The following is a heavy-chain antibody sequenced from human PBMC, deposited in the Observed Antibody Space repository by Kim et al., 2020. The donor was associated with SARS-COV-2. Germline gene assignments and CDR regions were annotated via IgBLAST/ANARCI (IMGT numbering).Heavy chain of an antibody. CDR1: GFTFSSYG. J-gene: IGHJ4*02. CDR3: AKDLAPYCSGGSCYPGDY. CDR2: VSHDGSNK. V-gene: IGHV3-30*18. D-gene: IGHD2-15*01. Sequence: GGSLRLSCAASGFTFSSYGMHWVRQAPGKGLEWVAVVSHDGSNKYYADSVKGRFTISRDNSKNRLYLQMNSLRAEDRAVYYCAKDLAPYCSGGSCYPGDYWGQGTLVTVSS.